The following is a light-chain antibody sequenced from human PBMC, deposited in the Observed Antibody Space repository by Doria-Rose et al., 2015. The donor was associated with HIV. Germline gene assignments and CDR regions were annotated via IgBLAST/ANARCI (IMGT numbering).Light chain of an antibody. V-gene: IGKV3-20*01. J-gene: IGKJ5*01. Sequence: TQSPGTLSLSPGERDTLSCRASQRVKSSYLAWYQQKPGQAPRLLIYDASTRATGIPDRLSGSGSGTDFTLTISRLEPEDVAVYYCQQYGTSRGTFGQGTRLEIK. CDR2: DAS. CDR3: QQYGTSRGT. CDR1: QRVKSSY.